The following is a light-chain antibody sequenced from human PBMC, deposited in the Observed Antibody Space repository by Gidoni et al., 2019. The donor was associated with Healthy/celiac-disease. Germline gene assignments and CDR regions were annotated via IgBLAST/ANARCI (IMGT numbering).Light chain of an antibody. J-gene: IGKJ1*01. CDR1: QSVSSSY. V-gene: IGKV3-20*01. Sequence: EIVLTQSPGTLSLSPGERATLSCRASQSVSSSYLAWYQQKPGQAPRLLIYGASSRATGIPDRFSGSGSGTDFTLTISGLELEDFAVYYCQQYGSSPRTFGQGTKVEIK. CDR3: QQYGSSPRT. CDR2: GAS.